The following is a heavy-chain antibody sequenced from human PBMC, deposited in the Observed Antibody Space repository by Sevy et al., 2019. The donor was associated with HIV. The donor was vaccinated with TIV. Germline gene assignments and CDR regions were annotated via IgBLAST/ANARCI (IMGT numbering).Heavy chain of an antibody. D-gene: IGHD3-3*01. J-gene: IGHJ6*02. Sequence: SETLSLTCTVSGGSISSSSYYWGWIRQPPGKGLEWIGSIYYSGSTYYNPSLKSRVTISVDTSKNQFSLKLSSVTAADTAVYYCARLGYYDFWSGIGGYYSYGMDVWGQGTTVTVSS. CDR3: ARLGYYDFWSGIGGYYSYGMDV. V-gene: IGHV4-39*01. CDR2: IYYSGST. CDR1: GGSISSSSYY.